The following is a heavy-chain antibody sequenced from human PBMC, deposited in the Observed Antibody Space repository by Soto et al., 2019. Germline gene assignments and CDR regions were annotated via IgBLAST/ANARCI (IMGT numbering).Heavy chain of an antibody. Sequence: PSETLSLTCTVSGGSISSHYWSWIRQPPGKGLEWIGYIYYSGSTNYNPSLKSRVTISVDTSKNQFSLKLSSVTAADTAVYYCARGWGGYFQHWGQGTLVTVS. CDR1: GGSISSHY. CDR2: IYYSGST. CDR3: ARGWGGYFQH. V-gene: IGHV4-59*11. D-gene: IGHD7-27*01. J-gene: IGHJ1*01.